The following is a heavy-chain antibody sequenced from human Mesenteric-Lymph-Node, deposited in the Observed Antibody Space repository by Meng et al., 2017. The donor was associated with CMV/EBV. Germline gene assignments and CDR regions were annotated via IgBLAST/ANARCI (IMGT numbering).Heavy chain of an antibody. CDR1: GFTFRDFG. D-gene: IGHD6-6*01. J-gene: IGHJ6*02. CDR3: AKDFEFSSSFYYYGMDV. CDR2: IWYDGSTQ. V-gene: IGHV3-30*02. Sequence: GESLKISCAASGFTFRDFGMHWVRQAPGKGLEWVAFIWYDGSTQYYRDSVKGRFTISRDNSKNTLYLQMNSLRAEDTAVYFCAKDFEFSSSFYYYGMDVSGQGTTVTVSS.